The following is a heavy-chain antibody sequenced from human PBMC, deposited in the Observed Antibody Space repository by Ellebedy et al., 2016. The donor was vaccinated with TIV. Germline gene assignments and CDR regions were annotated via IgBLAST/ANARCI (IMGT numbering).Heavy chain of an antibody. V-gene: IGHV4-31*03. J-gene: IGHJ4*02. CDR3: ARDEVDSQSFDY. Sequence: LRLSCTVSGGSISSGGYYWSWIRQHPGKGLEWIGYIYYSGSTYYNPSLKSRVTISVDTSKNQFSLKLSSVTAADTAVYYCARDEVDSQSFDYWGQGTLVTVSS. D-gene: IGHD5-12*01. CDR2: IYYSGST. CDR1: GGSISSGGYY.